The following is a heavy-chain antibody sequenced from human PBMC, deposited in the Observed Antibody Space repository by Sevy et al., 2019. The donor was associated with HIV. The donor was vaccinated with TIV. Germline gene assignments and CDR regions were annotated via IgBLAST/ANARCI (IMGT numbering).Heavy chain of an antibody. CDR2: ISYDGSNK. CDR1: GFTFSSYG. D-gene: IGHD3-22*01. J-gene: IGHJ1*01. CDR3: AKKEPGYYDSSGYSTQYFQH. Sequence: GGCLRLSCAASGFTFSSYGMHWVRQAPGKGLEWVAVISYDGSNKYYADSVKGRFTISRDNSKNTLYLQMNSLRAEDTAVYYCAKKEPGYYDSSGYSTQYFQHWGQGTLVTVSS. V-gene: IGHV3-30*18.